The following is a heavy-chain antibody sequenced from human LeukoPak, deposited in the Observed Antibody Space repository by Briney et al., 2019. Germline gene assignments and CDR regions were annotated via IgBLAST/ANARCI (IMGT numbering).Heavy chain of an antibody. V-gene: IGHV4-59*01. J-gene: IGHJ4*02. CDR1: GGSLSRDY. CDR2: IYYTGST. CDR3: ARDRPGGSSLDY. Sequence: SETLSLTCTVSGGSLSRDYWSWIRQPPGKGLEWIGYIYYTGSTNYNPSLKSRVTISVDTSKNQFSLKLSSVTAADTAVYYCARDRPGGSSLDYWGQGTLVTVSS. D-gene: IGHD6-13*01.